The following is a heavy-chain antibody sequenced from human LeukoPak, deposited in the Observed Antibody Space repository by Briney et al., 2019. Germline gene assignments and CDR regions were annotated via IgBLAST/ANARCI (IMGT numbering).Heavy chain of an antibody. CDR2: ISYDGSNK. CDR1: GFTFSSYA. V-gene: IGHV3-30*18. Sequence: GGSLRLSCAASGFTFSSYAMSWVRQAPGKGLEWVAVISYDGSNKYYADSVKGRFTISRDNSKNTLYLQMNSLRAEDTAVYYCAKGYDFWSGYSWFDYWGQGTLVTVSS. CDR3: AKGYDFWSGYSWFDY. D-gene: IGHD3/OR15-3a*01. J-gene: IGHJ4*02.